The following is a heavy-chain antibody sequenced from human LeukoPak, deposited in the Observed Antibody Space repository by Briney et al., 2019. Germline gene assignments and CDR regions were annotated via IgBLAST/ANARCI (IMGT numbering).Heavy chain of an antibody. J-gene: IGHJ4*02. CDR2: ISWNSGSI. D-gene: IGHD6-19*01. V-gene: IGHV3-9*03. CDR1: GFTFDDHA. Sequence: PGGSLRLSCAASGFTFDDHAMQWVRQAPGKGLEWVSGISWNSGSIGYADSVKGRFTISRDNAKNSLYLQMNSLRAEDMALYYCAKGDSGWYGFDYWGQGTLVTVSS. CDR3: AKGDSGWYGFDY.